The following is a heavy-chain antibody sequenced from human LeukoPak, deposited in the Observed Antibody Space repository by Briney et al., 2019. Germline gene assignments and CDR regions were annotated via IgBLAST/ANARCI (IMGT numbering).Heavy chain of an antibody. V-gene: IGHV3-21*01. D-gene: IGHD4-17*01. CDR3: AREGDYDAFDI. Sequence: PGGSLRLSCAASGFTFSNFSMNWARQTPGKGLEWVSSISSSGRYTYYRDSVKGRFTISRDNAKNSLYLQMNSLRAEDTAVYYCAREGDYDAFDIWGQGTMVTVSS. CDR1: GFTFSNFS. CDR2: ISSSGRYT. J-gene: IGHJ3*02.